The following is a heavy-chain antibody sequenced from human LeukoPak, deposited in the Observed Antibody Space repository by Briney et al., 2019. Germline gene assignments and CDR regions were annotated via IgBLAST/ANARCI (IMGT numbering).Heavy chain of an antibody. CDR1: GGSISSGGYY. V-gene: IGHV4-31*03. CDR3: ARGLPSAWYYGMDV. Sequence: SQTLSLTCTVSGGSISSGGYYWSWIRQHPGKGLEWIGYIYYSGSTYYNPSLKSRVTISVDTSKNQFSLKLSSVTAADTAVYYCARGLPSAWYYGMDVWGQGTTVTASS. J-gene: IGHJ6*02. D-gene: IGHD4-11*01. CDR2: IYYSGST.